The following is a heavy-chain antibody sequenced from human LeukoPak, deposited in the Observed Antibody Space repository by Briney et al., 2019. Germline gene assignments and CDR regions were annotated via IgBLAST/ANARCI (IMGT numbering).Heavy chain of an antibody. CDR3: AKDPPTSGYLGSVLRDY. V-gene: IGHV3-30*02. Sequence: GGSLRLSCAASGFTFSSYGMHWVRQAPGKGLEGVAFIRYDGSNKYYPDSVKGRFTISRDNSKNTLYLQMNSLRAEDTAVYYCAKDPPTSGYLGSVLRDYWGQGTLVTVSS. CDR2: IRYDGSNK. J-gene: IGHJ4*02. D-gene: IGHD3-3*01. CDR1: GFTFSSYG.